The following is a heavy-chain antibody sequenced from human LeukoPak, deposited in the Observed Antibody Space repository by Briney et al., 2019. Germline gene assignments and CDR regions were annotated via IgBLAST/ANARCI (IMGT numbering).Heavy chain of an antibody. CDR3: ASWPRIWFGELPFDY. Sequence: SETLSLTCTVSGVSISSGSYYWSWIRQPAGKGLEWIGRIYTSGSTNYNPSLKSRVTISVDTSKNQFSLRLSSVTAADTAVYYCASWPRIWFGELPFDYWGQGTLVTVSS. D-gene: IGHD3-10*01. V-gene: IGHV4-61*02. CDR2: IYTSGST. CDR1: GVSISSGSYY. J-gene: IGHJ4*02.